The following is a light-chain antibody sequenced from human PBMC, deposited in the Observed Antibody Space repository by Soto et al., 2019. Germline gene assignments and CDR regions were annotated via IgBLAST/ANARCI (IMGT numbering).Light chain of an antibody. CDR3: QQYSTCIRT. CDR1: QSIGSW. CDR2: DAS. Sequence: DIQMTQSPSTLSASVGDRVTITCRASQSIGSWLAWFQQKPGKAPELLIYDASSLGSGIPPRFSGSASGTEFTLTVSSLQPDDFATYYCQQYSTCIRTFGEGTKVEVK. V-gene: IGKV1-5*01. J-gene: IGKJ1*01.